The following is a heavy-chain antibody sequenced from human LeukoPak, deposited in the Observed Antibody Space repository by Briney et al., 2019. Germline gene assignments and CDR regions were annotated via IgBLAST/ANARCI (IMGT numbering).Heavy chain of an antibody. J-gene: IGHJ4*02. CDR2: ISGSGGST. Sequence: AGGSLRLSCAASGFTFSSYAMSWVRQAPGKGLEWVSAISGSGGSTYYADSVKGRFTISRDNSKNTLYLQMNSLRAEDTAVYYCAKDWGRYGSGSYYPFDFGYWGQGTLVTVSS. CDR1: GFTFSSYA. V-gene: IGHV3-23*01. D-gene: IGHD3-10*01. CDR3: AKDWGRYGSGSYYPFDFGY.